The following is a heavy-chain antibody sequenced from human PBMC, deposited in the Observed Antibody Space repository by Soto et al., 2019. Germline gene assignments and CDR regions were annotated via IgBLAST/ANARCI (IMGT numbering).Heavy chain of an antibody. CDR1: GYRFTSYW. D-gene: IGHD3-22*01. J-gene: IGHJ5*02. Sequence: GESLKISCRTSGYRFTSYWIAWVRQMPGKGLEWMGIIFPSDSDTRYSTSFQGQVTISADRSTSTVFLQWASLKASDTAVYFCARKDTSGYFNWFDPWGQGTLVTVSS. CDR3: ARKDTSGYFNWFDP. V-gene: IGHV5-51*01. CDR2: IFPSDSDT.